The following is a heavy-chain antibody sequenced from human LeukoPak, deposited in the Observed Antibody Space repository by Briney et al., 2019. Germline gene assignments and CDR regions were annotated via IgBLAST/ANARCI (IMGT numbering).Heavy chain of an antibody. J-gene: IGHJ5*02. Sequence: PSETLSLTCAVYGGSFSGYYWSWIRQPPGKGLEWIGEINHSGSTNYNPSLKSRVTISVDTSKNQFSLKLSSVTAADTAVYYCARDTIGSPYNWFDPWGQGTLVTVSS. V-gene: IGHV4-34*01. D-gene: IGHD2-15*01. CDR2: INHSGST. CDR1: GGSFSGYY. CDR3: ARDTIGSPYNWFDP.